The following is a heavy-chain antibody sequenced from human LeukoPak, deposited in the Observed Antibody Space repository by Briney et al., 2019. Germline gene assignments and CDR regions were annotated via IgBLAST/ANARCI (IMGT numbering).Heavy chain of an antibody. CDR2: ISRSGTYI. Sequence: PGGSLRLSCAASGYTFSDYSVNWVRQVPGKGLEWVSSISRSGTYIYYADSVKGRFTISRDNAKNSLFLQMNSLRAEDTAVYYCVSGNDPDYVWGTYRLDAFDIWGEGTMYRVSS. V-gene: IGHV3-21*01. D-gene: IGHD3-16*02. CDR3: VSGNDPDYVWGTYRLDAFDI. CDR1: GYTFSDYS. J-gene: IGHJ3*02.